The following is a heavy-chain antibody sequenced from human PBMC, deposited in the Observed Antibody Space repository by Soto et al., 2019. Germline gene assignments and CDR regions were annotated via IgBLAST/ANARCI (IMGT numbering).Heavy chain of an antibody. CDR1: GGTFSSYA. CDR2: IIPIFGTA. Sequence: SVKVSCKASGGTFSSYAISWVRQAPGQGLEWMGGIIPIFGTANYAQKFQGRVTITADESTITAYMELSSLRSEDTAVYYCAGRGDGYNYFGPWGQGPLVTVSS. CDR3: AGRGDGYNYFGP. J-gene: IGHJ5*02. V-gene: IGHV1-69*13. D-gene: IGHD5-12*01.